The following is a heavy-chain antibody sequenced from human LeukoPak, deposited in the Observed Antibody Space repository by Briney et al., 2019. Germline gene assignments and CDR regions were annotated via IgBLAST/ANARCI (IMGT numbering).Heavy chain of an antibody. CDR1: GFTFSNYW. CDR3: VRDWDHFDFDS. CDR2: IKGDGSHT. V-gene: IGHV3-74*01. J-gene: IGHJ5*01. D-gene: IGHD3-9*01. Sequence: PGGSLRLSCAASGFTFSNYWMHWVRQAPGKGLVWVSRIKGDGSHTIYADPVKGRFTISRDNAKNTLYLQMKSLRAEDTAVYYCVRDWDHFDFDSWGQGTLVTVSS.